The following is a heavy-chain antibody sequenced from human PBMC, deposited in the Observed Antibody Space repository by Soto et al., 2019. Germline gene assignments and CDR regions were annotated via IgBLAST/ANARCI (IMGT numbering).Heavy chain of an antibody. CDR3: ARESEDLSSNLDY. V-gene: IGHV3-21*06. Sequence: VGSLRLSCAASGFTFTRYRMNWVRQAPGKGLEWVASISSTTNYIYYGESLKGRLTISRDNAKNSMYLQMNTLRAEDTAVYYCARESEDLSSNLDYWGQGTLVTVSS. CDR1: GFTFTRYR. CDR2: ISSTTNYI. J-gene: IGHJ4*02.